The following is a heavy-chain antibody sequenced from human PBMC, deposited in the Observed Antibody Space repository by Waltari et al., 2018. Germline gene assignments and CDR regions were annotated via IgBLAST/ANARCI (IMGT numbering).Heavy chain of an antibody. CDR1: GFTLRSYN. CDR2: ISSGSDTI. D-gene: IGHD6-13*01. Sequence: DVQLVESGGGLMQPGGSLRLSCAVSGFTLRSYNRKWVRQAPGKGLEWVSYISSGSDTISYADSVKVRFTITRDNAQNSLYLEMNSLRGEDTAVYYCARVGPYSTSYYFDTWGQGTLVTVSS. J-gene: IGHJ4*01. V-gene: IGHV3-48*01. CDR3: ARVGPYSTSYYFDT.